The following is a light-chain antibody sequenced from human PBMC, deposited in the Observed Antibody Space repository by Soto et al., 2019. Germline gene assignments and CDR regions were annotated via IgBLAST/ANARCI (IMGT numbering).Light chain of an antibody. CDR3: SSYTSTSTPWV. J-gene: IGLJ3*02. CDR2: EVS. CDR1: SSDVGAYKF. Sequence: QSAQTQPASVSGSPGQSITIFCSGTSSDVGAYKFVSWYRHHPGKAPQVMIYEVSNRPSGVSNRFSGSKSGNTASLTISGLQPEDEGDYYCSSYTSTSTPWVFGGGTKLTVL. V-gene: IGLV2-14*01.